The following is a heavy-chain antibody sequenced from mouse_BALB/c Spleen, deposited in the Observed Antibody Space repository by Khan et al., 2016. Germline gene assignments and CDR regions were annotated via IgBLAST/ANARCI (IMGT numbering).Heavy chain of an antibody. CDR1: GYTFTNYG. V-gene: IGHV9-1*02. D-gene: IGHD1-1*01. CDR2: INTYTGEP. CDR3: TRKYYYGSSYRYFDV. J-gene: IGHJ1*01. Sequence: QVQLKQSGPELKKPGETVKISCKASGYTFTNYGMNWVKQAPGKGLKWMGWINTYTGEPTYADDFKGRFAFSLETSASTAYLQINNLKNEDMATYFCTRKYYYGSSYRYFDVWGAGTTVTVSS.